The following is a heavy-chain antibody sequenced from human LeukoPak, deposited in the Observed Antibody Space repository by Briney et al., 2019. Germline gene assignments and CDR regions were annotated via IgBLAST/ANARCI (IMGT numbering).Heavy chain of an antibody. CDR2: ISYDGSNK. Sequence: PGGSLRLSCAASGFTFSSYGMHWVRQAPGKGLEWVAVISYDGSNKYYADSVKGRFTISRDNSKNTLYLQMNSLRAEDTAIYFCAKFTDYYTDYWGQGALVTVSS. V-gene: IGHV3-30*18. J-gene: IGHJ4*02. CDR1: GFTFSSYG. CDR3: AKFTDYYTDY. D-gene: IGHD2-21*02.